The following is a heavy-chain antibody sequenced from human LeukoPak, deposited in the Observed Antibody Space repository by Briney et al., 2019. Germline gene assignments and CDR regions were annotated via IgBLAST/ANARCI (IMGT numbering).Heavy chain of an antibody. CDR2: INHSGST. J-gene: IGHJ3*02. V-gene: IGHV4-34*01. CDR3: ARVYGGGYDFRGAFDI. D-gene: IGHD5-12*01. Sequence: GSLRLSCAASGFTFSIHGMNWVRQAPGKGLEWIGEINHSGSTHYNPSLKSRVTISVDTSKNQFSLKLSSVTAADTAVYYCARVYGGGYDFRGAFDIWGQGTMVTVSS. CDR1: GFTFSIHG.